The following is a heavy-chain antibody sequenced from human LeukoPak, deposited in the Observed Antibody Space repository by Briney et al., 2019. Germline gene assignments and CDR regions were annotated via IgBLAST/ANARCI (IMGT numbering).Heavy chain of an antibody. Sequence: SVKASCKASGGTFSSYTISWVRQAPGQGLEWMGRIIPILGIANYAQKFQGRVTITADKSTSTAYMELSSLRSEDTAVYYCAGGGSSGYPQDYWGQGTLVTVSS. CDR2: IIPILGIA. D-gene: IGHD3-22*01. CDR3: AGGGSSGYPQDY. CDR1: GGTFSSYT. J-gene: IGHJ4*02. V-gene: IGHV1-69*02.